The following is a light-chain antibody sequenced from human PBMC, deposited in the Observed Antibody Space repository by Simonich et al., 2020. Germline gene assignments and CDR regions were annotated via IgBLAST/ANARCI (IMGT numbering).Light chain of an antibody. CDR2: EGR. CDR1: SSDVGSYNL. J-gene: IGLJ2*01. V-gene: IGLV2-23*01. CDR3: CSYAGSSTVV. Sequence: QSALTQPASVSGSPGQSITISCTGTSSDVGSYNLVSWYQQHPGKAPKLMIYEGRKRPSGVSNRFSGSKSGNTASLTISGLQAEDEADDYCCSYAGSSTVVFGGGTKLTVL.